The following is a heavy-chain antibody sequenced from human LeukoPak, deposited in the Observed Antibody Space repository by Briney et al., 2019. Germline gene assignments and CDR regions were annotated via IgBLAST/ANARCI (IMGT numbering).Heavy chain of an antibody. CDR3: ARMFWGFDY. V-gene: IGHV3-30*04. J-gene: IGHJ4*02. Sequence: PGRSLRLSCAASGFTFSSYAMHWVRQAPGKGLEWVVVISYDGSNKYYADSVKGRFTISRDNSKNTLYLQMNSLRAEDTAVYYCARMFWGFDYWGQGTLVTVSS. CDR1: GFTFSSYA. CDR2: ISYDGSNK. D-gene: IGHD3-10*02.